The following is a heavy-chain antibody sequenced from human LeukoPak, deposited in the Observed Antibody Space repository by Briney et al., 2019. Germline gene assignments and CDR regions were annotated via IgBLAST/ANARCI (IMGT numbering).Heavy chain of an antibody. Sequence: GESLRLSCAASGFTFSDYVMIWVRQAPGKGLEWVSGITASGDRTFYGDSVRGRFTMSRDNSKNTVYLQMNSLRVDDTAVYYCARRDIVVAVSASDYWGQGTLVTVSS. D-gene: IGHD2-15*01. CDR3: ARRDIVVAVSASDY. CDR1: GFTFSDYV. J-gene: IGHJ4*02. CDR2: ITASGDRT. V-gene: IGHV3-23*01.